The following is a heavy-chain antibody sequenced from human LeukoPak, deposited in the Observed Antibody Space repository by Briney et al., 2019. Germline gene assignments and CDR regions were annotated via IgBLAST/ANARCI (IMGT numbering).Heavy chain of an antibody. CDR3: ARTSIVGARFDP. V-gene: IGHV1-69*05. CDR1: GGTFSSYA. Sequence: SVKVSCKASGGTFSSYAISWVRQAPGQGLEWMGGIILIFGTANYAQKFQGRVTITTDESTSTAYMELSSLRSEDTAVYYCARTSIVGARFDPWGQGALVTVSS. CDR2: IILIFGTA. D-gene: IGHD1-26*01. J-gene: IGHJ5*02.